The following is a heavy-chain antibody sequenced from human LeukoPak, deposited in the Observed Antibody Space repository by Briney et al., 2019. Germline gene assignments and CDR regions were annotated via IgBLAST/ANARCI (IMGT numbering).Heavy chain of an antibody. Sequence: SETLSLTCAVYGGSFSGYYGSWIRQPPGKGLEWIGEINHSGSTNYNPSLKSRVTISVDTSKNQFSLKLSSVTAADTAVYYCARLGRMELWQTPGLDYWGQGTLVTVSS. J-gene: IGHJ4*02. CDR1: GGSFSGYY. CDR2: INHSGST. V-gene: IGHV4-34*01. CDR3: ARLGRMELWQTPGLDY. D-gene: IGHD5-18*01.